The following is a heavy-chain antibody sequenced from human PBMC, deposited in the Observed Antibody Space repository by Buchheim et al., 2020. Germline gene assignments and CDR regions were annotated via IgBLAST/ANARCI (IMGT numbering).Heavy chain of an antibody. V-gene: IGHV4-31*03. CDR3: ARDRVHRSYDLYYYYGMDV. D-gene: IGHD1-1*01. CDR2: IYYSGST. J-gene: IGHJ6*02. CDR1: GGSISSGGYY. Sequence: QVQLQESGPGLVKPSQTLSLTCTVSGGSISSGGYYWSWIRQHPGKGLEWIGYIYYSGSTYYNPSLTSRVTISVDTSKTQFSLKLSSVTAADTAVYYCARDRVHRSYDLYYYYGMDVWGQGTT.